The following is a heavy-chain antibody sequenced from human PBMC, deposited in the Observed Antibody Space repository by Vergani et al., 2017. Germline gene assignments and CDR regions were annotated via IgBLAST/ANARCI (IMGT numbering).Heavy chain of an antibody. CDR2: IIPILGIA. V-gene: IGHV1-69*04. D-gene: IGHD3-22*01. CDR1: GGTFSSYA. J-gene: IGHJ2*01. Sequence: QVQLVQSGAEVKKPGSSVKVSCKASGGTFSSYAISWVRQAPGQGLEWMGRIIPILGIANYAQKFQGTVTITADKSTSTAYMELSSLRSEDTAVYYCASPYYYYDSNGGYFDLWGRGTLVTVSS. CDR3: ASPYYYYDSNGGYFDL.